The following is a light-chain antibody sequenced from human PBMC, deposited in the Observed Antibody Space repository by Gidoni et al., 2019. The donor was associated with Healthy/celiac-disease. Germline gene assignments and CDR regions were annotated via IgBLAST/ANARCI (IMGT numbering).Light chain of an antibody. CDR3: HQRYSTPMCS. CDR1: QSISSY. J-gene: IGKJ2*04. V-gene: IGKV1-39*01. Sequence: DIQMTQSTPSLSASVGDRVTITCRASQSISSYLNWYQHKPGKAPKLLIYDASSFQCGVPSRFSGSGSGTDFTLTISSLQPEDFATYYCHQRYSTPMCSFXQXTKLEIK. CDR2: DAS.